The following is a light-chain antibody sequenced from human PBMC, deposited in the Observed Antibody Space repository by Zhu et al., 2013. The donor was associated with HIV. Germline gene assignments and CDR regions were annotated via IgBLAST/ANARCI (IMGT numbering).Light chain of an antibody. Sequence: DIQMTQSPSSLSASVGDRVTITCRASHDIGTSLNWYQHKAGQAPRLLIYDASSSETGVPSRFSGSGSGTDFTLTITRLQPEDMAIYYCQQYHNLVTFGPGTRLDIK. CDR1: HDIGTS. CDR3: QQYHNLVT. V-gene: IGKV1-33*01. J-gene: IGKJ3*01. CDR2: DAS.